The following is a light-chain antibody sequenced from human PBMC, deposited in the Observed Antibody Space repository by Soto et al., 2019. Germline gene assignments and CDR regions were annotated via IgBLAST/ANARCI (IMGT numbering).Light chain of an antibody. CDR3: QSYDNILSGPL. Sequence: QSALTQPASVSGSPGQSITISCTGTSSDVGGYNYVSWYQQHPGKAPKLMIYEVCNRPSGVPDRFSGSKSGTSASLAITGLRAEDEADYYCQSYDNILSGPLFGGGTQLTVL. V-gene: IGLV2-14*01. CDR2: EVC. CDR1: SSDVGGYNY. J-gene: IGLJ3*02.